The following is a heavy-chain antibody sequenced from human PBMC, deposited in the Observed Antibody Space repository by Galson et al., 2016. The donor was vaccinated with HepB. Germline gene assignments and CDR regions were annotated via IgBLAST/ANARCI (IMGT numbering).Heavy chain of an antibody. J-gene: IGHJ3*01. D-gene: IGHD1-26*01. CDR2: ISHTGNT. CDR3: ATDLTPATLGRLDAFDV. CDR1: GASIRSHY. V-gene: IGHV4-59*11. Sequence: SETLSLTCTVSGASIRSHYWSWIRQSPGKGMEWIGYISHTGNTYFSPSLKSRLTISVDTSKNQFSLRLSSMTSADTAVYYCATDLTPATLGRLDAFDVWGQGTMVTVSS.